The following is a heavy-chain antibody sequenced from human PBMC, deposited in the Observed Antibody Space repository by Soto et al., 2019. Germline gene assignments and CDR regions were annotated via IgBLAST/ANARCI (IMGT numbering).Heavy chain of an antibody. CDR1: GYTFTGYY. CDR3: ARSWRARRDIAVAGPSGYGMDV. Sequence: ASVKVSCKASGYTFTGYYMHWVRQAPGQGLEWMGWINPNSGGTNYAQKFQGRVTMTRDTSISTAYMELSRLRSDDTAVYYCARSWRARRDIAVAGPSGYGMDVWGQGTTVTVSS. J-gene: IGHJ6*02. CDR2: INPNSGGT. V-gene: IGHV1-2*02. D-gene: IGHD6-19*01.